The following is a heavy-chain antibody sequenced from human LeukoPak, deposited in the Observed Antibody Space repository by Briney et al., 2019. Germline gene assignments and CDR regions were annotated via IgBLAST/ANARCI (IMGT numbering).Heavy chain of an antibody. CDR2: ISAYNGNT. D-gene: IGHD6-13*01. J-gene: IGHJ6*03. CDR3: ARRIAADYYYYYYMDV. V-gene: IGHV1-18*01. Sequence: GASVKVSCKASGYTFTSYGISWVRQAPGQGLEWMGWISAYNGNTNYAQKLQGGGTMTTDTSTSTAYMELRSLRSDDTAVYYCARRIAADYYYYYYMDVWGKGTTVTVSS. CDR1: GYTFTSYG.